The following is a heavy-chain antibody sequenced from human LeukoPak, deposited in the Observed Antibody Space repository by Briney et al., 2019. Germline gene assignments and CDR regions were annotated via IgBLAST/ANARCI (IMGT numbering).Heavy chain of an antibody. CDR1: GVSISSGSYY. J-gene: IGHJ4*02. D-gene: IGHD1-26*01. CDR3: ARDASGSYLGFDY. V-gene: IGHV4-61*02. CDR2: IYTSGRT. Sequence: SETLSLTCTVSGVSISSGSYYWSWIRQPAGKGLEWIVRIYTSGRTNYNPSLKSLVTISVDTSKNQFSLKLSSVTAADTAVYYCARDASGSYLGFDYWGRGTLVTVSS.